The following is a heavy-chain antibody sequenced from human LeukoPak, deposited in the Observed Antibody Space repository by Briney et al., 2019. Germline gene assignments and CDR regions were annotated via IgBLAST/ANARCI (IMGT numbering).Heavy chain of an antibody. CDR2: ISGSGGST. CDR3: AKGSPLFPATDAFDI. CDR1: GFTFDGYA. V-gene: IGHV3-23*01. D-gene: IGHD1-26*01. J-gene: IGHJ3*02. Sequence: GGSLRLSCAASGFTFDGYAMHWVRQAPGKGLEWVSAISGSGGSTYYADSVKGRFTISRDNSKNTLYLQMNSLRAEDTAVYYCAKGSPLFPATDAFDIWGQGTMVTVSS.